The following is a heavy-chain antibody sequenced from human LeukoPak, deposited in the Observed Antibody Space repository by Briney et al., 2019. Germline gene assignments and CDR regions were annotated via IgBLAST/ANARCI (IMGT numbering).Heavy chain of an antibody. CDR2: INTDGSST. CDR3: AREGSSWPVGPFDY. V-gene: IGHV3-74*01. Sequence: GGSLRLSCAASGFTFSSYSMNWVRQAPGKGLVWVSRINTDGSSTSYADSVKGRFTISRDNAKNTLYLQMNSLRAEDTAVYYCAREGSSWPVGPFDYWGQGTLVTVSS. D-gene: IGHD6-13*01. J-gene: IGHJ4*02. CDR1: GFTFSSYS.